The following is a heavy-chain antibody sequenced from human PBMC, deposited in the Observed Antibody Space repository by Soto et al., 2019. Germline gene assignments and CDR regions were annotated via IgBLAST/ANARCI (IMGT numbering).Heavy chain of an antibody. CDR3: ARSVPSEPYQLPLHNWFDP. J-gene: IGHJ5*02. Sequence: GASVKVSCKASGYTFTSYGISWVRQAPGQGLEWMGWISAYNGNTNYAQKLQGRVTMTTDTSTSTAYMELRSLRSDDTAVYYCARSVPSEPYQLPLHNWFDPWGQGTLVTVSS. CDR2: ISAYNGNT. V-gene: IGHV1-18*01. D-gene: IGHD2-2*01. CDR1: GYTFTSYG.